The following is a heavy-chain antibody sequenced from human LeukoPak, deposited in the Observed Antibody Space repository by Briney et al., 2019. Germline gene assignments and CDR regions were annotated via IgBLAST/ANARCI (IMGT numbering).Heavy chain of an antibody. CDR2: ISSSSSTM. Sequence: PGGSLRLSCVASGFTFSSYSMNWVRQAPGKGLEWVSYISSSSSTMYYADSVKGRFTISRDNAKNSLYLQMNSLRAEDTAVYYCARDPFQGYSNVRGGSSWYYFDYWGQGTLVTVSS. CDR1: GFTFSSYS. CDR3: ARDPFQGYSNVRGGSSWYYFDY. J-gene: IGHJ4*02. V-gene: IGHV3-48*04. D-gene: IGHD6-13*01.